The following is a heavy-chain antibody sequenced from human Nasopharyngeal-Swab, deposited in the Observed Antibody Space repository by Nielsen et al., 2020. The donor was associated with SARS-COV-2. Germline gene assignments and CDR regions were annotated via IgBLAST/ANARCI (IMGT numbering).Heavy chain of an antibody. D-gene: IGHD6-13*01. CDR3: ASEPGGMAAPGKHFDP. CDR2: ITPSGGAT. V-gene: IGHV1-46*01. Sequence: ASVKVSCKASGCTFSHYFMHWVRQAPGQGLEGMGVITPSGGATNYARKFRGRVTMTRDPSTSTVYLDLSSLKSEDTAVYFCASEPGGMAAPGKHFDPWGQGTLVTVSS. J-gene: IGHJ5*02. CDR1: GCTFSHYF.